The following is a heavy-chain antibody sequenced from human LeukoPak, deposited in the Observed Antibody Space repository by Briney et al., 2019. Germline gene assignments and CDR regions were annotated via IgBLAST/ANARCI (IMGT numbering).Heavy chain of an antibody. D-gene: IGHD5-12*01. CDR1: GGSISSSSYY. Sequence: PSETLSLTCTVSGGSISSSSYYWGWIRQPPGKGLEWIGSIYYSGSTYYNPSLKSRVTISVDTSKNQFSLKLSSVTAADTAVYYCARVGPGGWLRPNAAWFDPWGQGTLVTVSS. V-gene: IGHV4-39*07. CDR2: IYYSGST. CDR3: ARVGPGGWLRPNAAWFDP. J-gene: IGHJ5*02.